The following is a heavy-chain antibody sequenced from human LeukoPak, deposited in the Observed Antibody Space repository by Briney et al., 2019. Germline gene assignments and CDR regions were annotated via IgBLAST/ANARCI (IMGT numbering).Heavy chain of an antibody. CDR3: ARSGGDDIAARPLGDY. D-gene: IGHD6-6*01. Sequence: ASVKVSCKASAFTSYYMHWVRQAPGQGLEWMGIINPSGGSTSYAQKFQGRVTMTRDMSTSTVYMELSSPRSEDTAVYYCARSGGDDIAARPLGDYWGQGTLVTVSS. V-gene: IGHV1-46*01. CDR2: INPSGGST. J-gene: IGHJ4*02. CDR1: AFTSYY.